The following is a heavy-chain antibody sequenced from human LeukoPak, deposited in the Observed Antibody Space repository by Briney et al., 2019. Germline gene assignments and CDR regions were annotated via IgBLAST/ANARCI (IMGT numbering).Heavy chain of an antibody. CDR1: GFTFCDYA. CDR2: IRSKAYGGTT. V-gene: IGHV3-49*04. D-gene: IGHD3-10*01. Sequence: GGSLRLSCTASGFTFCDYAMSWVRQAPGKGLEXXXXIRSKAYGGTTEYAASVKGRFTISRDDSKSIAYLQMNSLKPEDTAVYYCTRGGPTMVRGVQLPYYWGQGTLVTVSS. J-gene: IGHJ4*02. CDR3: TRGGPTMVRGVQLPYY.